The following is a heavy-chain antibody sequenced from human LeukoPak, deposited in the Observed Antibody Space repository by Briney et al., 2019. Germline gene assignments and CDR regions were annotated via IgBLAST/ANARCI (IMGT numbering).Heavy chain of an antibody. CDR2: IYSGGST. J-gene: IGHJ4*02. D-gene: IGHD5-18*01. CDR1: GFTFSSYA. Sequence: PGGSLRLSCAASGFTFSSYAMSWVRQAPGKGLEWVSVIYSGGSTYYADSVKGRFTISRDNSKNTLYLQMNSLRAEDTAVYYCAKDRTAMDSFDYWGQGTLVTVSS. CDR3: AKDRTAMDSFDY. V-gene: IGHV3-23*03.